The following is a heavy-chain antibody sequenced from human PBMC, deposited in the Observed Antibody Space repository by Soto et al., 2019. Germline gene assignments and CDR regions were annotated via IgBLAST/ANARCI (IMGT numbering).Heavy chain of an antibody. J-gene: IGHJ4*02. CDR1: GFTFSSYW. CDR3: ASAFGYYYDSSGYYLKDY. Sequence: GGSLRLSCAASGFTFSSYWMHWVRQAPGKGLVWVSRINSDGSSTSYAASVKGRFTISRDNAKNTLYLQMNSLRAEDTAVYYCASAFGYYYDSSGYYLKDYWCQGTLVTVSS. D-gene: IGHD3-22*01. CDR2: INSDGSST. V-gene: IGHV3-74*01.